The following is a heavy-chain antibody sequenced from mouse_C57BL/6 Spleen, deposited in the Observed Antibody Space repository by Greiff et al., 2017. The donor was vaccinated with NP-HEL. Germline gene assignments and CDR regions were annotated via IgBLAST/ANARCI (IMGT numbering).Heavy chain of an antibody. D-gene: IGHD2-2*01. Sequence: QVQLKQPGAELVRPGSSVKLSCKASGYTFTSYWMHWVKQRPIQGLEWIGNIDPSDSETHYNQKFKDKATLTVDKSSSTAYMQLSSLTSEDSAVYYCARGVTGDYFDYWGQGTTLTVSS. CDR2: IDPSDSET. CDR1: GYTFTSYW. CDR3: ARGVTGDYFDY. V-gene: IGHV1-52*01. J-gene: IGHJ2*01.